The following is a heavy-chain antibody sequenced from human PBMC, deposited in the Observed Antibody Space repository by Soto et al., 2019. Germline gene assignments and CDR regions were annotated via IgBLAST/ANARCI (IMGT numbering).Heavy chain of an antibody. CDR3: ARHYYYDSSGYYFP. V-gene: IGHV4-61*01. D-gene: IGHD3-22*01. CDR1: GGSVSSGSYY. CDR2: IYYSGST. Sequence: TSGTLSLTGTVSGGSVSSGSYYWSWIRQPPGKGLEWIGYIYYSGSTNYNPSLKSRVTISVDTSKNQFSLKLSSVTAADTAVYYCARHYYYDSSGYYFPWGQGTLVTVSS. J-gene: IGHJ5*02.